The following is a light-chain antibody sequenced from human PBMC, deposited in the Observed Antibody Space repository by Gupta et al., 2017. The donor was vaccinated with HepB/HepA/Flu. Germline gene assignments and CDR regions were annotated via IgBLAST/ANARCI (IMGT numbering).Light chain of an antibody. J-gene: IGKJ3*01. CDR3: QQRSNGPLRVT. CDR1: QSVSSY. CDR2: DAS. Sequence: EIVLTQSPATLSLSPGERATLSCRASQSVSSYLAWYQQKPGQAPRLLIYDASNRATGIPARFSGSGSGTDFTLTISSLEPEDFAVYYCQQRSNGPLRVTFGHGTKVDIK. V-gene: IGKV3-11*01.